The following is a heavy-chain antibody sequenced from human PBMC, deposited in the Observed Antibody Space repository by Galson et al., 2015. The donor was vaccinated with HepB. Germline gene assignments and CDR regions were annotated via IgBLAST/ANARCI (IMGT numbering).Heavy chain of an antibody. V-gene: IGHV1-18*01. J-gene: IGHJ6*02. D-gene: IGHD1-1*01. CDR2: ISAYNGNT. CDR3: ARGSNWNQGEYYYYGMDV. Sequence: SVKVSCKASGYTFTSYGISWVRQAPGQGLEWMGWISAYNGNTNYAQKLQGRVTMTTDTSTSTAYMELSSLRSEDTAVYYCARGSNWNQGEYYYYGMDVWGQGTTVTVSS. CDR1: GYTFTSYG.